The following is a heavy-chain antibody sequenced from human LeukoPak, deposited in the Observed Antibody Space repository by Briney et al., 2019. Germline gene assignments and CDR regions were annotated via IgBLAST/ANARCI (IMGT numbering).Heavy chain of an antibody. Sequence: PSETLSLTGTVSGGPISSGGYYWSWIRQHPGKGLEWIGYIYYSGSTYYNPSLKSRVTISVDTSKNQFSLKLSSVTAADTAVYYCVTNRGYSTSSFYSWGQGTLVTVSS. D-gene: IGHD6-6*01. CDR3: VTNRGYSTSSFYS. CDR1: GGPISSGGYY. V-gene: IGHV4-31*03. J-gene: IGHJ4*02. CDR2: IYYSGST.